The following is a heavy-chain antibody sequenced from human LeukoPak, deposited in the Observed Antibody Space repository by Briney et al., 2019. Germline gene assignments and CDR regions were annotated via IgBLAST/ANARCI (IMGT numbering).Heavy chain of an antibody. CDR3: ARGGFPGYSTSWFY. CDR2: ISTSGST. J-gene: IGHJ4*02. D-gene: IGHD6-13*01. CDR1: GGSITNYY. V-gene: IGHV4-4*07. Sequence: SETLSLTCSVSGGSITNYYWTWIRQPAGKGLEWIGRISTSGSTSYNPSLKSRVTISVDMSKNQFSLKVSSVTAADTAVYYCARGGFPGYSTSWFYWGQGTLVTVSS.